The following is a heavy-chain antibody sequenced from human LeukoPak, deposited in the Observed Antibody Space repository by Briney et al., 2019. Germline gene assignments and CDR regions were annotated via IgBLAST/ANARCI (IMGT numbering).Heavy chain of an antibody. J-gene: IGHJ4*02. CDR2: ISYDGSNK. D-gene: IGHD6-13*01. Sequence: PTGGSLRLSCAASGFTFSSYAMHWVRQAPGKGLYWVAVISYDGSNKYYADSVKGRFTISRDNSKNTLYLQMNSLRAEDTAVYYCARGASSSWEYFDYWGQGTLVTVSS. CDR3: ARGASSSWEYFDY. CDR1: GFTFSSYA. V-gene: IGHV3-30-3*01.